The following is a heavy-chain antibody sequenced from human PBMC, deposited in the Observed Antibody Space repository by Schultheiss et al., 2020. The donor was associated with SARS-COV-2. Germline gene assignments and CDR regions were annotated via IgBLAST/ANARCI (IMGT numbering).Heavy chain of an antibody. Sequence: GGSLRLSCAASGFTFSSYAMSWVRQAPGKGLEWVSYISSSSSTIYYADSVKGRFTISRDNAKNSLYLQMNSLRAEDTAVYYCARDENWNYRPYYYYGMDVWGQGTTVTVSS. J-gene: IGHJ6*02. CDR1: GFTFSSYA. V-gene: IGHV3-48*01. D-gene: IGHD1-7*01. CDR2: ISSSSSTI. CDR3: ARDENWNYRPYYYYGMDV.